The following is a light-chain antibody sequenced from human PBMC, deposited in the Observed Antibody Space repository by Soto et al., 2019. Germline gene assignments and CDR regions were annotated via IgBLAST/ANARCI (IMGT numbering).Light chain of an antibody. V-gene: IGKV1-39*01. CDR2: AAS. Sequence: DIRMTQSPSSLSASVGDRVTITCRASQSISSYLNWYQQKQGKAPKLLIYAASSLQSGVPSRFSGSGSGTDLTITISSLQPEDFETYYCQQSYSTPWTFGQGTKVDIK. CDR3: QQSYSTPWT. J-gene: IGKJ1*01. CDR1: QSISSY.